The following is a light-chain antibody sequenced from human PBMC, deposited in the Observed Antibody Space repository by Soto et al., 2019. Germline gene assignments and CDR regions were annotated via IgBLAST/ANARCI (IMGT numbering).Light chain of an antibody. V-gene: IGLV2-8*01. CDR1: SSDIGAYNF. J-gene: IGLJ1*01. CDR3: SSHGGANNFYV. CDR2: EVT. Sequence: QSALTQPPSASGSPGQSVTISCTGTSSDIGAYNFVSWYQQHPGKVPKLIIHEVTRRPSGVPERFSASKSGNTASLTVSGLQAEDEADYYCSSHGGANNFYVFGTGTKVTVL.